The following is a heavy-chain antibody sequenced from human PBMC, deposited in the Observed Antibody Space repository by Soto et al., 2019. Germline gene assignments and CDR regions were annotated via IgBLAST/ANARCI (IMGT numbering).Heavy chain of an antibody. V-gene: IGHV2-5*01. D-gene: IGHD3-16*01. CDR2: IYWNDDK. CDR3: DHSPWGAAPDY. Sequence: SGPTLVNPTQTLTLTCALSGFSVSARGVGVGWIRQPPGKALEWLAIIYWNDDKLYRPSLQSRLTITKDTSKNQVVLTMTNMDPVDTATYYCDHSPWGAAPDYWGQGTPVTVSS. J-gene: IGHJ4*02. CDR1: GFSVSARGVG.